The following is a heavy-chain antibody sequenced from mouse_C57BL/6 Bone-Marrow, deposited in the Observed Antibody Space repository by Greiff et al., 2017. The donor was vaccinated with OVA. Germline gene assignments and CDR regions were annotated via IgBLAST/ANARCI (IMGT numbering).Heavy chain of an antibody. CDR1: GFTFSSYG. CDR2: ISSGGSYT. D-gene: IGHD1-1*01. V-gene: IGHV5-6*01. J-gene: IGHJ3*01. CDR3: ARQRYYGGAWFAY. Sequence: EVKLMESGGDLVKPGGSLKLSCAASGFTFSSYGMSWVRQTPDKRLEWVATISSGGSYTYYPDSVKGRFTISRDNAKNTLYLQMSSLKSEDTAMYYWARQRYYGGAWFAYWGQGTLVTVSA.